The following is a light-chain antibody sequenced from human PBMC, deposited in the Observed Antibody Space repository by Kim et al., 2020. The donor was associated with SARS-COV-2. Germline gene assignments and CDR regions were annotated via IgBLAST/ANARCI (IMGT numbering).Light chain of an antibody. Sequence: QSALTQPVSVSGSPGQSITISCTGTSSDIGAYNHVAWYQQYPGKVPKLLIFDVTKRPSGVFNRFSGSKSGNTASLTISGLQAEDEADYYCSSYTRINANVIFGGGTKVTVL. J-gene: IGLJ2*01. CDR2: DVT. CDR1: SSDIGAYNH. V-gene: IGLV2-14*01. CDR3: SSYTRINANVI.